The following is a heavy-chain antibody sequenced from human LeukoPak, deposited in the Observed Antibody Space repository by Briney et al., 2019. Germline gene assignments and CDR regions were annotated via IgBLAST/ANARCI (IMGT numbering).Heavy chain of an antibody. D-gene: IGHD4-17*01. J-gene: IGHJ4*02. Sequence: ASVKVSCKASGYTFTGYYLHWVRQAPGQGLEWMGWITPDSGVTKYAEKFQGRVTLTRDTTISTTYMELRSLRSDDTAVYYCARYDYGDPYFDNWGQGSLVTVSS. CDR3: ARYDYGDPYFDN. V-gene: IGHV1-2*02. CDR1: GYTFTGYY. CDR2: ITPDSGVT.